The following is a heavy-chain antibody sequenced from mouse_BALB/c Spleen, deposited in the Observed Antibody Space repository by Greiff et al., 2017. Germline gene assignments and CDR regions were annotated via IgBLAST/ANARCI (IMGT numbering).Heavy chain of an antibody. J-gene: IGHJ2*01. D-gene: IGHD2-2*01. CDR1: GISITTGNYR. CDR3: ARRGLRRDFDY. Sequence: EVQLVESGPGLVKPSQTVSLTCTVTGISITTGNYRWSWIRQFPGNKLEWIGYIYYSGTITYNPSLTSRTTITRDTSKNQFFLEMNSLTAEDTATYYCARRGLRRDFDYWGQGTTLTVSS. CDR2: IYYSGTI. V-gene: IGHV3-5*02.